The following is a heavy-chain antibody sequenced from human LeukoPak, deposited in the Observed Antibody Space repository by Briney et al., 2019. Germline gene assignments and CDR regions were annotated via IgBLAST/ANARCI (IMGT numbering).Heavy chain of an antibody. CDR3: AKDDLQLIRRLGRNTEYYYYYYMDV. Sequence: KTSETLSLTCAVYGGSFSGYYWSWIRQPPGKGLEWIGEINHSGSTNYNPSLKSRVTISVDTSKNQFSLKLSSVTPEDTAVYYCAKDDLQLIRRLGRNTEYYYYYYMDVWGKGTTVTVSS. D-gene: IGHD6-13*01. V-gene: IGHV4-34*01. CDR1: GGSFSGYY. J-gene: IGHJ6*03. CDR2: INHSGST.